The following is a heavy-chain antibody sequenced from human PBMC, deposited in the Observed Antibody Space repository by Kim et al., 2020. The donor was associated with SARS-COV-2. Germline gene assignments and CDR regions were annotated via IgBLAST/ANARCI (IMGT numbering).Heavy chain of an antibody. CDR2: ILYDGSNK. Sequence: GGSLRLSCAASGFTLSTYGMYWARQTPGTGLEWVAFILYDGSNKYYADSVKGRFTISRDNSKNTLYLEMNSLRTEDTAVYYCARGAMAWGAGRDYWGQGTLVTVSS. V-gene: IGHV3-30*03. CDR1: GFTLSTYG. D-gene: IGHD7-27*01. CDR3: ARGAMAWGAGRDY. J-gene: IGHJ4*02.